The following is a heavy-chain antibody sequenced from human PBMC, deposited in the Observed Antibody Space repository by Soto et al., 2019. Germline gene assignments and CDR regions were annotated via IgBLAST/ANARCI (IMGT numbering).Heavy chain of an antibody. J-gene: IGHJ4*02. CDR2: ISYDGSNT. CDR1: GFTFRTYA. D-gene: IGHD5-18*01. V-gene: IGHV3-30*04. CDR3: ARDSETKGYSYDYFDY. Sequence: QVQLVESGGGVVQPGRSLKLSCAASGFTFRTYAMHWVRQAPGKGLEWVAVISYDGSNTYYADSVKGRFTISRDNSKNTLYVQMNSLRTEDSAVYYCARDSETKGYSYDYFDYWGQGTLVTVSS.